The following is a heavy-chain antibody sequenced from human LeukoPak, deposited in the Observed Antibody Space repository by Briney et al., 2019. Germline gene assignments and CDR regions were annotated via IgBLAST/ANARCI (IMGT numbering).Heavy chain of an antibody. V-gene: IGHV4-4*07. CDR1: GGSISGYY. D-gene: IGHD6-13*01. CDR2: IYTSGST. CDR3: ARSLYSSSWYRYYYYGMDV. Sequence: SETLSLTCTVSGGSISGYYWSWIRQPAGKGLEWIGRIYTSGSTNYNPSLKSRVTMSVDTSKNQFSLKLSSVTAADTAVYYCARSLYSSSWYRYYYYGMDVWGQGTTVTVSS. J-gene: IGHJ6*02.